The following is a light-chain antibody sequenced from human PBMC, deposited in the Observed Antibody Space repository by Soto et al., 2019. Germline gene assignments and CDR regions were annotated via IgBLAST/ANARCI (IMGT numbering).Light chain of an antibody. V-gene: IGKV3-20*01. J-gene: IGKJ4*01. Sequence: EIVLTQSPGTLSLSPGERATLSCRASQSVSSSYLAWYQQKPGQAPRLLIYGASSRATGIPDRFSGSGSGTDFTLPISRLEPEDFAVYYCQQYGSSPRVTFGGGTKVESK. CDR1: QSVSSSY. CDR3: QQYGSSPRVT. CDR2: GAS.